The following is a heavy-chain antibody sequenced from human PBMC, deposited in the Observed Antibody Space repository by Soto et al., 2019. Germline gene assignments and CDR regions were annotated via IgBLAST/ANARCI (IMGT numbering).Heavy chain of an antibody. CDR1: GFTFSGSA. Sequence: EVQLVESGGGLVQPGGSLKLSCEASGFTFSGSAMHWVRQASGKGLEWVGRIRSKANSYATAYAASVKGRFSISRDESKNTAYLQMNSLKTEDTAVYYCTSHSPGDIIRKWGQGTQVTVSS. V-gene: IGHV3-73*02. D-gene: IGHD3-3*01. CDR3: TSHSPGDIIRK. CDR2: IRSKANSYAT. J-gene: IGHJ4*02.